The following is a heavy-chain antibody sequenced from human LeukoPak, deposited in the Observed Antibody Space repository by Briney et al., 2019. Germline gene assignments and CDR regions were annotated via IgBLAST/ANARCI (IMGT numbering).Heavy chain of an antibody. Sequence: SVKVSCKSSGGTFNNYAISWVRQAPGQGLEWMGRIIPIYDEANYAPKFQDRVAITADKSTTTAYMELSSLRSEDTALYYCARRTDNVGDAFDVWGQGTVVTVSS. J-gene: IGHJ3*01. V-gene: IGHV1-69*04. D-gene: IGHD3/OR15-3a*01. CDR2: IIPIYDEA. CDR3: ARRTDNVGDAFDV. CDR1: GGTFNNYA.